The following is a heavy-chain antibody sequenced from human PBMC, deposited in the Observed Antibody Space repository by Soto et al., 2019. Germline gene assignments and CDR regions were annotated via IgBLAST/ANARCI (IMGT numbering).Heavy chain of an antibody. V-gene: IGHV4-59*01. D-gene: IGHD1-1*01. CDR3: ARVQPGTFDY. J-gene: IGHJ4*02. CDR1: GGSISSYN. Sequence: PSETLSLTSTVSGGSISSYNWSWLRQPPGKGLEWIGYIYYSGSTNYNPSLKSRVTISVDTSKNQFSLKLSSVTAADTAVYYCARVQPGTFDYWGQGALVTVSS. CDR2: IYYSGST.